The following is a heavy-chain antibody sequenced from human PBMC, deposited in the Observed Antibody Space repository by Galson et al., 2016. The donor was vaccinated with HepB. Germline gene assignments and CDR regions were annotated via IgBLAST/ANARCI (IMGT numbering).Heavy chain of an antibody. V-gene: IGHV3-21*01. J-gene: IGHJ4*02. CDR1: GFPFSDFT. Sequence: SLRLSCAASGFPFSDFTMNWVRQAPGKGLEWISLISSSRSYIYYADSVKGRFTISRDNAKNSLYLLMNNLRAEDTAVYYCARDSLGGFGARDYWGQGSLVTVSS. CDR2: ISSSRSYI. D-gene: IGHD5-12*01. CDR3: ARDSLGGFGARDY.